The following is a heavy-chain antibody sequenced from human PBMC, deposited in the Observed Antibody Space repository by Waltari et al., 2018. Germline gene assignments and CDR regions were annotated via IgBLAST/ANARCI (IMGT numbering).Heavy chain of an antibody. V-gene: IGHV4-61*02. CDR2: IYTSGST. CDR1: AGSIRSRSSY. Sequence: VQLQLPAPAPVTPSQTLPLTSTVTAGSIRSRSSYWRWIRQPAGKGLEWIGRIYTSGSTNDNPSLKSRVTISVDTSKNQFSLKLSSVTAADTAVYYCARGDGDYGDYYYFDYWGQGTLVTVSS. D-gene: IGHD4-17*01. CDR3: ARGDGDYGDYYYFDY. J-gene: IGHJ4*02.